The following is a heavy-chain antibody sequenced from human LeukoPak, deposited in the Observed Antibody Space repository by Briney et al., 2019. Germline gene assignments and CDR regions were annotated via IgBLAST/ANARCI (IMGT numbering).Heavy chain of an antibody. D-gene: IGHD1-1*01. V-gene: IGHV3-30-3*01. CDR1: GLTFSSHA. J-gene: IGHJ4*02. CDR3: AREPGPGYFDY. CDR2: ISHDGSDK. Sequence: QPGRSLRLSCAASGLTFSSHAMHWVRQAPGKGLEWVAVISHDGSDKHYTDSVKGRFTISRDNPRNTLYLQMNSLRAEDTAVYYCAREPGPGYFDYWGQGTLVTVSS.